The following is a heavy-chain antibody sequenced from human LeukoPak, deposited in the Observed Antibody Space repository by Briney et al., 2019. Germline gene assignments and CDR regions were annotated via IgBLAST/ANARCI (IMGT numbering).Heavy chain of an antibody. CDR2: ISSSSSYI. D-gene: IGHD3-16*01. CDR1: GFTFSSYS. V-gene: IGHV3-21*01. J-gene: IGHJ4*02. Sequence: GGSLRLSCAASGFTFSSYSMSWVRQAPGKGLEWVSSISSSSSYIYYADSVKGRFTISRDNAKNSLYLQMNSLRAEDTAVYYCARDLGNGGRNRYYFDYWGQGTLVTVSS. CDR3: ARDLGNGGRNRYYFDY.